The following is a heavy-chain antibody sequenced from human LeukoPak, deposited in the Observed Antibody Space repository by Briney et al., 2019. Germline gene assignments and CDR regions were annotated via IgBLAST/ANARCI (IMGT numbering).Heavy chain of an antibody. Sequence: GGSLRLSCAASGFTFSTYDMHWVRQPTGKGLEWVAAISTRGDTFYAGSVRGRFTVSRDNGKNSFYLQMTSLRVGDTAVYYCARGTDGFDPWDQGTLVTVSS. D-gene: IGHD3/OR15-3a*01. CDR3: ARGTDGFDP. J-gene: IGHJ5*02. CDR1: GFTFSTYD. V-gene: IGHV3-13*01. CDR2: ISTRGDT.